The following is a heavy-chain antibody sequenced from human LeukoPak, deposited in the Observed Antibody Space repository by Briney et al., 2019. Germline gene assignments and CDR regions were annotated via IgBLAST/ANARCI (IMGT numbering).Heavy chain of an antibody. Sequence: SESLALNCAVYGGSFSGYYWSWIGPPPGKGLEWIGEINHSGSTNYNPSLKSRVTISVDTSKNQFSLKLSSVTAADTAVYYCAKGRRNYYDSSGYPTKGGNWFDPWGQGTLVTVSS. J-gene: IGHJ5*02. D-gene: IGHD3-22*01. CDR2: INHSGST. CDR3: AKGRRNYYDSSGYPTKGGNWFDP. V-gene: IGHV4-34*01. CDR1: GGSFSGYY.